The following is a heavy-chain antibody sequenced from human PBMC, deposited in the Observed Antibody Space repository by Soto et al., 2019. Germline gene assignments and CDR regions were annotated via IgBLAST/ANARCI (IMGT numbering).Heavy chain of an antibody. Sequence: AASVKVSCKASGYTFTSYGISWVRQAPGQGLEWMGWISAYNGNTNYAQKLQGRVTMTTDTSTSTAYMELRSLRSDDTAVYYCAGSSSSTSFLDYWGQGTLVTVSS. CDR3: AGSSSSTSFLDY. D-gene: IGHD6-6*01. J-gene: IGHJ4*02. CDR2: ISAYNGNT. V-gene: IGHV1-18*01. CDR1: GYTFTSYG.